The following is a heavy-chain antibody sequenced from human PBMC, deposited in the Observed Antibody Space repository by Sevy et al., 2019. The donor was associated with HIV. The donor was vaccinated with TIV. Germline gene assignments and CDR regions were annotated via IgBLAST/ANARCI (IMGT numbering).Heavy chain of an antibody. CDR2: IYSSGTT. J-gene: IGHJ5*02. D-gene: IGHD6-13*01. Sequence: GGSLRLSCAGSGFDVSNNYMSWVRQAPGKGLEWVSIIYSSGTTYYADSGKGRFTISRDKSKNTVYLQMSGLRADDTAFYHCARDYSRRPGWFDPWGQGTLVTVSS. CDR3: ARDYSRRPGWFDP. V-gene: IGHV3-53*01. CDR1: GFDVSNNY.